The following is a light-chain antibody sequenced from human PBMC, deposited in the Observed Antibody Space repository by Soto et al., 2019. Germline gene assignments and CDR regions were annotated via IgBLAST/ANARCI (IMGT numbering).Light chain of an antibody. V-gene: IGKV3-15*01. CDR2: GAS. J-gene: IGKJ1*01. CDR3: QQYNDWWT. Sequence: EIVMTQSPATLSVSPGERATPSCRASQSVSNNLTWYQQKPGQPPMLLIYGASTRATGVPGRFSGSGSGTEFTLTISSLQSEDFAVYYCQQYNDWWTFGHGTKVDIK. CDR1: QSVSNN.